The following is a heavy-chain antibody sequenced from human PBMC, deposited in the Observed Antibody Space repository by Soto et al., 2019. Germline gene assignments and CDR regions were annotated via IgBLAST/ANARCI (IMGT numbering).Heavy chain of an antibody. CDR2: INHSGST. V-gene: IGHV4-34*01. D-gene: IGHD3-3*01. CDR3: ARGSDFGVVILAY. J-gene: IGHJ4*02. Sequence: TASATLSLTSAVYGGCFSGYYWRWIRQPPGKGLEWIGEINHSGSTNYNPSLKSRVTISVDTSKNQFSLKLSSVTAADTAVYYCARGSDFGVVILAYWGQGTLVTVSS. CDR1: GGCFSGYY.